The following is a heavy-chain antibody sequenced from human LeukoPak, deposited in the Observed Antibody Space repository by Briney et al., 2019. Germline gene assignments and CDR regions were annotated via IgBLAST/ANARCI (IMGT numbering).Heavy chain of an antibody. CDR2: IWYDGSNK. CDR1: GFTFSSYG. D-gene: IGHD6-19*01. J-gene: IGHJ5*02. V-gene: IGHV3-33*01. CDR3: ARAVYSSGWYNWFDP. Sequence: SGGSLRLSCAASGFTFSSYGMHWVRQAPGKGLEWVAVIWYDGSNKYYADSVKGRFTISRDNSKNMLYLQMNSLRAEDTAVYYCARAVYSSGWYNWFDPWGQGTLVTVSS.